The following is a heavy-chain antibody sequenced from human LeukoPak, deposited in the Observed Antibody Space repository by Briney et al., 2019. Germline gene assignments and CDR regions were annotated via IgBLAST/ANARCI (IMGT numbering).Heavy chain of an antibody. CDR3: AKAGSSWYSDFDY. V-gene: IGHV3-23*01. Sequence: PGGSLRLSCAASGFSLNNYAMNWARQATGKGLEWVSAISASGGTTYNSDSVKGRFTISRDSAKNTLYLQINSLKAEDSAVYYCAKAGSSWYSDFDYWGRGTLVTVSS. D-gene: IGHD6-13*01. CDR1: GFSLNNYA. J-gene: IGHJ4*02. CDR2: ISASGGTT.